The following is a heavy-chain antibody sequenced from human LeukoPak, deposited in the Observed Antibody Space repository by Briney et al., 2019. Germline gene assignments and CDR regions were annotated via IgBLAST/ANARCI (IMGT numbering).Heavy chain of an antibody. CDR3: ARVGSIAVAGSLYYYYYYMDV. Sequence: SETLSLTCTLSGGSISSYYWSWIRQPAGKGLEWIGRIYTSGSTNYNPSLKSRVTMSVDTSKNQFSLKLSSVTAADTAVYYCARVGSIAVAGSLYYYYYYMDVWGKGTTVTISS. CDR1: GGSISSYY. CDR2: IYTSGST. D-gene: IGHD6-19*01. J-gene: IGHJ6*03. V-gene: IGHV4-4*07.